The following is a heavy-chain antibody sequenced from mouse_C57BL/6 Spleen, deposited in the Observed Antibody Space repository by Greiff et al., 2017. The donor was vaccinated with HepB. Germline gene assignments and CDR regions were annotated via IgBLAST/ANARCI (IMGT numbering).Heavy chain of an antibody. Sequence: QVQLQQPGTELVKPGASVKLSCKASGYTFTSYWMHWVKQRPGQGLEWIGNINPSNGGTNYNEKFKSKATLTVDKSSSTAYMQLSSLTSEDSAVYYWARDGSSEKDYFDYWGQGTTLTVSS. CDR2: INPSNGGT. J-gene: IGHJ2*01. CDR3: ARDGSSEKDYFDY. V-gene: IGHV1-53*01. D-gene: IGHD1-1*01. CDR1: GYTFTSYW.